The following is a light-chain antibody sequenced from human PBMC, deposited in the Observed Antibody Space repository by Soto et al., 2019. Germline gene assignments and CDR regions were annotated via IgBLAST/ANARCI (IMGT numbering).Light chain of an antibody. CDR2: GVT. CDR1: SSDIGGYNY. Sequence: QSVLTQPASVSESPGQSITISCAGTSSDIGGYNYVSWHQQHPDKAPKLMIYGVTNRPSGVSDRFSGSKSGNTASLTIYGLQAEDEADYYCTPYTSSSTYVFGTGTKVTVL. V-gene: IGLV2-14*01. CDR3: TPYTSSSTYV. J-gene: IGLJ1*01.